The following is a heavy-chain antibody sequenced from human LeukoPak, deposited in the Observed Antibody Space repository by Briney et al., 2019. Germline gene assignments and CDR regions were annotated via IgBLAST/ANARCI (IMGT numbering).Heavy chain of an antibody. CDR3: ARDSPHYCSSTSCYTEYFQH. V-gene: IGHV3-48*01. Sequence: GGSLRLSCAASGFTFSSYSMNWVRQAPGKGLEWVSYISSSSSTIYYADSVKGRFTISRDNAKNSLYLQMNSLRAEDTAVYYCARDSPHYCSSTSCYTEYFQHWGQGTLVTVSS. J-gene: IGHJ1*01. CDR1: GFTFSSYS. CDR2: ISSSSSTI. D-gene: IGHD2-2*02.